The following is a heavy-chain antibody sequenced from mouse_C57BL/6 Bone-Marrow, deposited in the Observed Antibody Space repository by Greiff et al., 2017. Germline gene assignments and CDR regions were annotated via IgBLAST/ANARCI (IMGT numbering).Heavy chain of an antibody. D-gene: IGHD1-1*01. Sequence: EVQRVESGGDLVKPGGSLKLSCAASGFTFSSYGMSWVRQTPDKRLEWVATISSGGSYTYYPDSVKGRFTISRDNAKNTLYLQMSSLKSEDTAMYYCARRNTTVVARWYFEVWGTGTTVTVSS. V-gene: IGHV5-6*01. CDR1: GFTFSSYG. J-gene: IGHJ1*03. CDR3: ARRNTTVVARWYFEV. CDR2: ISSGGSYT.